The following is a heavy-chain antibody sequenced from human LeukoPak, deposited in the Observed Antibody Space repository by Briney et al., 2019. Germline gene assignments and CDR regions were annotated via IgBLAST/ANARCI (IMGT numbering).Heavy chain of an antibody. CDR3: AARGYSYGYSGSFDY. CDR2: INPNSGGT. V-gene: IGHV1-2*06. Sequence: ASVKVSCKASGYTFTGYYMHWVRQAPGQGLEWMGRINPNSGGTNYAQKFQGRATMTRDTSISTAYMELSRLRSDDTAVYYCAARGYSYGYSGSFDYWGQGTLVTVSS. J-gene: IGHJ4*02. CDR1: GYTFTGYY. D-gene: IGHD5-18*01.